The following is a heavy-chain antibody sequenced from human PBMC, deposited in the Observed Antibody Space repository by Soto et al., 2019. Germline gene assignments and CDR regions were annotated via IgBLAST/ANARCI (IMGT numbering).Heavy chain of an antibody. D-gene: IGHD3-22*01. CDR2: IYYSGST. Sequence: SETLSLTCTVSGGSISSYYWSWIRQPPGKGLEWIGDIYYSGSTNYNPSLKSRVTISVDKSKNQFSLKLSSVTAADTAVYYCASSYYYDSSGYSAYWGQGTLVTVSS. CDR3: ASSYYYDSSGYSAY. V-gene: IGHV4-59*12. J-gene: IGHJ4*02. CDR1: GGSISSYY.